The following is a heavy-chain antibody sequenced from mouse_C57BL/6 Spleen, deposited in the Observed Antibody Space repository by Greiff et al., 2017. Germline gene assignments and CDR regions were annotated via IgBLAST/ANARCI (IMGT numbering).Heavy chain of an antibody. CDR1: GYTFTSYW. CDR2: IYPSDSET. Sequence: VQLQQPGAELVRPGSSVKLSCKASGYTFTSYWMDWVKQRPGQGLEWIGNIYPSDSETHYNQKFKDKATLPVDKSSSTAYMQLSSLTSEDSAVYCCARPAAQYYFDYWGQGTTLTVSS. CDR3: ARPAAQYYFDY. V-gene: IGHV1-61*01. D-gene: IGHD3-2*02. J-gene: IGHJ2*01.